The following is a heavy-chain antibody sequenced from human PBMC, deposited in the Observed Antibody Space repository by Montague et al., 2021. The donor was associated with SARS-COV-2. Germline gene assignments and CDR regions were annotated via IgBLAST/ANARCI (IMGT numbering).Heavy chain of an antibody. CDR1: GGSFSDYY. Sequence: SETLSLTCSVYGGSFSDYYWNWIRQPPGKGLEWNGEISHSGSTNYNPSLKSRVTISVDTSKNQFSLTLSSVTAADTDVYYCARANGYYFDYWGQGIMVTVSS. J-gene: IGHJ4*02. CDR2: ISHSGST. V-gene: IGHV4-34*01. CDR3: ARANGYYFDY. D-gene: IGHD2-8*01.